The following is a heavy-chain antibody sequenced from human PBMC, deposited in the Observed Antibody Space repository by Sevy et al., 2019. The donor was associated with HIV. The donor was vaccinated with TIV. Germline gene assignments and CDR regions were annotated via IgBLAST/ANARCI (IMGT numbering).Heavy chain of an antibody. D-gene: IGHD3-10*01. CDR1: GYSFTSYW. CDR2: IYPGDSDT. CDR3: ARRLRITMVRGVITPHYGMYV. Sequence: GESLKISCKGSGYSFTSYWIGWVRQMPGKGLEWMGIIYPGDSDTRYSPSFQGQVTISADKSISTAYLQWSSLKASDTAMYDGARRLRITMVRGVITPHYGMYVWGQGTTVTVSS. J-gene: IGHJ6*02. V-gene: IGHV5-51*01.